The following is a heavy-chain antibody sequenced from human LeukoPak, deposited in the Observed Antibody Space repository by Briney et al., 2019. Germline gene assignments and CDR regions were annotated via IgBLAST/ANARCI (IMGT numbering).Heavy chain of an antibody. V-gene: IGHV4-34*01. J-gene: IGHJ6*04. CDR3: ARGPGLIVVVVAATRSARYGMDV. CDR1: GGSFSGYY. CDR2: INHSGST. Sequence: SETLSLTCAVYGGSFSGYYWSWIRQPPGKGLEWIGEINHSGSTNYNPSLKSRVTISVGTSKNQFSLKLSSVTAADTAVYYCARGPGLIVVVVAATRSARYGMDVWGKGTTVTVSS. D-gene: IGHD2-15*01.